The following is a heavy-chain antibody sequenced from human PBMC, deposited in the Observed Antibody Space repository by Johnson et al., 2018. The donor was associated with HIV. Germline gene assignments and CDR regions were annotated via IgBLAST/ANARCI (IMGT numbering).Heavy chain of an antibody. V-gene: IGHV3-33*05. Sequence: QVPLVESGGGVVQPGRSLRLSCAASGFTFSSYGMHWVRQAPGKGLEWVASISQSGSDKYHADKVWGRFTVSRDNAKNSLYLQMNSLRAEDTALYYCASQLGATGAFDIWGQGTMVTVSS. CDR2: ISQSGSDK. CDR1: GFTFSSYG. CDR3: ASQLGATGAFDI. J-gene: IGHJ3*02. D-gene: IGHD1-26*01.